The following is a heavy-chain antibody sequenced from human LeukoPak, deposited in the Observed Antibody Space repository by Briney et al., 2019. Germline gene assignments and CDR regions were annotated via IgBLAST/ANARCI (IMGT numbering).Heavy chain of an antibody. CDR3: ARSRHDCSSTSCYTTTDYYYYYGMDV. Sequence: GGSLRLSCAASGFTFSDYYMSWIRQAPGKGLEWVSYISSSSSTIYYADSVKGRFTISRDNAKNSLYLQMNSLRAEDTAVYYCARSRHDCSSTSCYTTTDYYYYYGMDVWGQGTTVTVSS. CDR1: GFTFSDYY. J-gene: IGHJ6*02. CDR2: ISSSSSTI. D-gene: IGHD2-2*02. V-gene: IGHV3-11*01.